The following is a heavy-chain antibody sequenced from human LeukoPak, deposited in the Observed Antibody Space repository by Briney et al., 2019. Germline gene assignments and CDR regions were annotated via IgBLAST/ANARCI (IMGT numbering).Heavy chain of an antibody. Sequence: ASVKVSCKASGYTFTGYYMHWARQAPGQGLEWMGWINPNSGGTNYAQKFQGRVTMTRDTSISTAYMELSRLRSDDTAVYYCARASGGSSWYRGWGQGTLVTVSS. CDR2: INPNSGGT. CDR1: GYTFTGYY. J-gene: IGHJ4*02. CDR3: ARASGGSSWYRG. D-gene: IGHD6-13*01. V-gene: IGHV1-2*02.